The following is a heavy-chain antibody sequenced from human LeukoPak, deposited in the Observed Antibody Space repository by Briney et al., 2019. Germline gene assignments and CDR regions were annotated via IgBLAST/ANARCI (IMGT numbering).Heavy chain of an antibody. CDR1: GFTFSSYS. Sequence: GGSLRLSCAASGFTFSSYSMNWVRQAPGKGLEWVSSTSSGSTYMYYADSVKGRFTISRDNSKSTLYLQMNSLRAEDTAVYYCARAKSGSSPWDYWGQGTLVTVSS. CDR3: ARAKSGSSPWDY. D-gene: IGHD1-26*01. V-gene: IGHV3-21*04. CDR2: TSSGSTYM. J-gene: IGHJ4*02.